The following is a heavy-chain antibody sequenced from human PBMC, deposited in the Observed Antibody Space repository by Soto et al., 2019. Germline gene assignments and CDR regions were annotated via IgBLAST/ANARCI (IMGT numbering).Heavy chain of an antibody. V-gene: IGHV4-34*01. J-gene: IGHJ5*02. CDR1: GGSFSGYY. D-gene: IGHD2-2*01. CDR3: ARAGFRPGYCSSTSCYGYWFDP. CDR2: INHSGST. Sequence: SETLSLTCAVYGGSFSGYYWSWIRQPPGKGLEWIGEINHSGSTNYNPSLKSRVTISVDTSKNQFSLKLSSLTAADTAVYYWARAGFRPGYCSSTSCYGYWFDPWGQGTLVTVSS.